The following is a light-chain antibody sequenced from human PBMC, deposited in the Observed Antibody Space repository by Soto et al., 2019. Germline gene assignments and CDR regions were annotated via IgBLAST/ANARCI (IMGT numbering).Light chain of an antibody. CDR1: SSDVGGYDY. Sequence: QSVVTQPASVSGSPGQSITISSTGTSSDVGGYDYVSWYQQYPGKAPRLIIYEVSSRPSGVSNRFSGSKSGNTASLTISGLRTEDEGDYFCSSFTGTSALILFGGGTKLTVL. J-gene: IGLJ2*01. CDR2: EVS. V-gene: IGLV2-14*01. CDR3: SSFTGTSALIL.